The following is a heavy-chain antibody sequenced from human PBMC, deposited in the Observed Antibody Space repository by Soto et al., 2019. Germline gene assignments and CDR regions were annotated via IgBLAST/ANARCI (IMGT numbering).Heavy chain of an antibody. Sequence: SETLSLTCTVSGGSISSGDYYWSWIRQPPGKGLEWIGYLYYSGSTYYNPSLKSRVTISVDTSKNQFSLKLSSVTAADTAVYYCARASYGSGSFVYDWFDPWGQGTLVTVSS. CDR1: GGSISSGDYY. D-gene: IGHD3-10*01. CDR3: ARASYGSGSFVYDWFDP. V-gene: IGHV4-30-4*01. J-gene: IGHJ5*02. CDR2: LYYSGST.